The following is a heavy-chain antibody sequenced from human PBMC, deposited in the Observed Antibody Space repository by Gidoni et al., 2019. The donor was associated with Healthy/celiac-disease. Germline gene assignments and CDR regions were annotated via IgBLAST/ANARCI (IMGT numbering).Heavy chain of an antibody. CDR1: GFTFSSYS. D-gene: IGHD2-2*01. CDR3: AVLGYCSSTSCFDY. J-gene: IGHJ4*02. V-gene: IGHV3-21*01. Sequence: EVQLVESGGGLVKPGGSLRRSCAASGFTFSSYSRNWVRQAPGKGLEWVSSISSSSSYIYYADSVNGRFTISRDNAKNSLYLQMNSLRAEDTAVYYCAVLGYCSSTSCFDYWGQGTLVTVSS. CDR2: ISSSSSYI.